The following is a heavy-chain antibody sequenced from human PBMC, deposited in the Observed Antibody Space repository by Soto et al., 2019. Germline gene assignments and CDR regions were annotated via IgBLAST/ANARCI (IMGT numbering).Heavy chain of an antibody. Sequence: GGSLRLSCTASGFTFGDSAMSWFRQAPGRGLEWVGFIRSKAYGGTTEYAASVKGRFTISRDDSKSIAYLQMNSLKTEDTAVYYCTSRSGWKYYFDYWGQGTLVTVSS. CDR2: IRSKAYGGTT. V-gene: IGHV3-49*03. CDR3: TSRSGWKYYFDY. CDR1: GFTFGDSA. D-gene: IGHD6-19*01. J-gene: IGHJ4*02.